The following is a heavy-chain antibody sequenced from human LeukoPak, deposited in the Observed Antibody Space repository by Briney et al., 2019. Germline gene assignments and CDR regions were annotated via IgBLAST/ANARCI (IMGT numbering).Heavy chain of an antibody. V-gene: IGHV4-34*01. J-gene: IGHJ4*02. CDR2: INHSGST. CDR1: GGSFSGYY. CDR3: ARGGIMITFGGVIVRGIPFDY. Sequence: PSETLSLTCAVYGGSFSGYYRSWVRQPPGKGLEWIGEINHSGSTNHNPSPTSRVNISADTSKKQFSLKLSSVTAAGTAVYYCARGGIMITFGGVIVRGIPFDYWGQGTLVTVSS. D-gene: IGHD3-16*02.